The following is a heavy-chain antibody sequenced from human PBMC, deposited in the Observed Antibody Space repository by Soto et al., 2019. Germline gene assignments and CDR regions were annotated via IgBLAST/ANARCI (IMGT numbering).Heavy chain of an antibody. V-gene: IGHV1-69*01. Sequence: QVQLVQSGAEVKKPGSSVKVSCKASGGIFSHYAISWLRQAPGQGLEWMGGIIPIFGTPNYAQRFQGRVTITADESTSTAYMELSRLRSEDKAVYYCARDRDDYGSGNYYNRIDFWGQGTRVTVSS. D-gene: IGHD3-10*01. J-gene: IGHJ4*02. CDR3: ARDRDDYGSGNYYNRIDF. CDR1: GGIFSHYA. CDR2: IIPIFGTP.